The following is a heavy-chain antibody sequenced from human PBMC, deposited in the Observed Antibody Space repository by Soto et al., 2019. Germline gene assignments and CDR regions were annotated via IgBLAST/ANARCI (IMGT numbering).Heavy chain of an antibody. CDR2: ISAYNGNT. V-gene: IGHV1-18*01. CDR3: ARYSGYDAIYYYGMDV. J-gene: IGHJ6*02. Sequence: ASVKVSCKASGYTFTSYGISWVRQAPGQGLEWMGWISAYNGNTNYAQKLQGRVTMTTDTSTSTAYMELRSLRSDDTAVYYRARYSGYDAIYYYGMDVWGQGTTVTVSS. D-gene: IGHD5-12*01. CDR1: GYTFTSYG.